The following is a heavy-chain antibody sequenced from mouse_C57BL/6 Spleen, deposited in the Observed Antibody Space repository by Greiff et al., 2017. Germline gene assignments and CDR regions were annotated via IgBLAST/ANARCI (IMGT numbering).Heavy chain of an antibody. CDR1: GFSLTSYA. CDR3: ARNAGSYSGYFDY. CDR2: IWTGGGT. Sequence: VHLVESGPGLVAPSQSLSITCTVSGFSLTSYAISWVRQPPGKGLEWLGVIWTGGGTNYNSALKSRLSISKDNSKSQVFLKMNSLQTDDTARYYCARNAGSYSGYFDYWGQGTTLTVSS. J-gene: IGHJ2*01. V-gene: IGHV2-9-1*01. D-gene: IGHD2-12*01.